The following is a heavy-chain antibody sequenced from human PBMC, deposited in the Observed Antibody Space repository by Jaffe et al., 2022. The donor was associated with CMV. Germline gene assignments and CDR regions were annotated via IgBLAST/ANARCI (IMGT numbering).Heavy chain of an antibody. V-gene: IGHV3-11*06. Sequence: QVQLVESGGGLVKPGGSLRLSCAASGFTFSDYYMSWIRQAPGKGLEWVSYISSSSSYTNYADSVKGRFTISRDNAKNSLYLQMNSLRAEDTAVYYCARGSAEGTTYYDFWSRYYYYMDVWGKGTTVTVSS. CDR3: ARGSAEGTTYYDFWSRYYYYMDV. CDR1: GFTFSDYY. J-gene: IGHJ6*03. D-gene: IGHD3-3*01. CDR2: ISSSSSYT.